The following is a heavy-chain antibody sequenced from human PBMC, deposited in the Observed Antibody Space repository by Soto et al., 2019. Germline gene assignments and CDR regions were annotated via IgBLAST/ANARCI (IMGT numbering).Heavy chain of an antibody. CDR1: GGSFKSGSYS. J-gene: IGHJ4*02. D-gene: IGHD3-3*01. V-gene: IGHV4-61*01. CDR3: ASDFAYFDS. Sequence: PSETLSLTCTVSGGSFKSGSYSWSWIRQPPGKGLEWIGYVYHTGRTSYNPSLKSRVSISMDTSKNQFSLNLDSVTAADTAVYFCASDFAYFDSWRQGTLVTVSS. CDR2: VYHTGRT.